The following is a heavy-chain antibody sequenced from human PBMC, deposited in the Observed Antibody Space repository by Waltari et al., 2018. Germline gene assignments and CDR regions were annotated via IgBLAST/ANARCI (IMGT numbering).Heavy chain of an antibody. V-gene: IGHV4-34*01. Sequence: QVQLQQWGAGLLKPSETLSLTCAVYGGSFSGYYWSWIRQPPGKGLEWIGEINHSGSTNYNPSLKSRVTISVDTPKNQFSLKLSSVTAADTAVYYCARGRIAAAGTTGNNFDYWGQGTLVTVSS. D-gene: IGHD6-13*01. CDR2: INHSGST. J-gene: IGHJ4*02. CDR1: GGSFSGYY. CDR3: ARGRIAAAGTTGNNFDY.